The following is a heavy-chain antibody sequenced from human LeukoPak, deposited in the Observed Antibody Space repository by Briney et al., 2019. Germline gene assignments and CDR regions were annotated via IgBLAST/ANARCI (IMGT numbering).Heavy chain of an antibody. D-gene: IGHD6-19*01. CDR1: GFTFSSYA. CDR2: ISGSGGST. J-gene: IGHJ4*02. V-gene: IGHV3-23*01. CDR3: AKGPGQWLVPGAFDY. Sequence: GASLRLSCAASGFTFSSYAMSWVCQAPGKGLEWVSAISGSGGSTYYADSVKGRFTISRDNSKNTLYLQMNSLRAEDTAVYYCAKGPGQWLVPGAFDYWGQGTLVTVSS.